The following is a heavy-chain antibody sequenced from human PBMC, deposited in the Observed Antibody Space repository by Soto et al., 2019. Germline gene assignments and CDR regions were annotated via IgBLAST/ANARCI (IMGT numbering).Heavy chain of an antibody. CDR1: GFTFSSYE. J-gene: IGHJ6*02. Sequence: PGGSLRLSCAASGFTFSSYEMNWVRQAPGKGLEWVSYISSSGSTIYYADSVKGRFTISRDNAKNSLYLQMNSLRAEDTAVYYCARDVGPETYYYYGMDVWRQGTTVTVSS. V-gene: IGHV3-48*03. CDR3: ARDVGPETYYYYGMDV. CDR2: ISSSGSTI. D-gene: IGHD2-15*01.